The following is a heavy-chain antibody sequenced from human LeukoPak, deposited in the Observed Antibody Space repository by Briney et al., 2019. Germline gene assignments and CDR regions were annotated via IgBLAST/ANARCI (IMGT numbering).Heavy chain of an antibody. Sequence: GESLRLSCAVSGFTFSNYNINWVRQAPGKGLEWVSYISSSSSYTNYADSVKGRFTISRDNAKNSLYLQMNSLRAEDTAVYYCARNRYSSSPPFDYWGQGTLVTVSS. J-gene: IGHJ4*02. CDR1: GFTFSNYN. CDR3: ARNRYSSSPPFDY. D-gene: IGHD6-6*01. CDR2: ISSSSSYT. V-gene: IGHV3-21*05.